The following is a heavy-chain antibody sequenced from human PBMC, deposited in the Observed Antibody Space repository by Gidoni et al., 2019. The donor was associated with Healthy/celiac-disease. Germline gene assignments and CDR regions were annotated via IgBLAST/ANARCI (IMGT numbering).Heavy chain of an antibody. CDR1: GFNCSSYW. J-gene: IGHJ1*01. Sequence: EVQLVESGGGLVQPGGSLRLSCAASGFNCSSYWMHWVRQAPGKGLVWFSRINSDGSSTSYADSVKGRFTISRDNAKNTLYLQMNSLRAEDTAVYYCARDPDSAEWELGRFEYFQHWGQGTLVTVSS. CDR2: INSDGSST. D-gene: IGHD1-26*01. CDR3: ARDPDSAEWELGRFEYFQH. V-gene: IGHV3-74*01.